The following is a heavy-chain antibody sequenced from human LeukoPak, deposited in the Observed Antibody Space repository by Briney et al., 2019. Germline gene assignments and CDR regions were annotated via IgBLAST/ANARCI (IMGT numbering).Heavy chain of an antibody. CDR3: AKDRRAFDY. Sequence: GGSLRLSCAASGFTFSSYAMSWVRQAPGKGLEWVSAISYSGGSTYYADSVKGRFTISREKSTNTLYLQMSRLRAEDTAVYYCAKDRRAFDYWGQGGLVTASS. CDR1: GFTFSSYA. V-gene: IGHV3-23*01. J-gene: IGHJ4*02. CDR2: ISYSGGST.